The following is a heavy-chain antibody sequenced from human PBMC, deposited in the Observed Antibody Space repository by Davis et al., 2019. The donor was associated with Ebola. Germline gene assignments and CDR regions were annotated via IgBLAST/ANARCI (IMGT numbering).Heavy chain of an antibody. V-gene: IGHV1-2*04. J-gene: IGHJ6*02. Sequence: AASLKVSCNASGYSFIGYYMHWVRHALGQGLEWMGWINTNSGGTNYAQKFQGWVTMTRDTSISTAYMELSRLRTDDTAVYYCARDADVDTAMVTYVMDVWGQGTTVTVSS. CDR3: ARDADVDTAMVTYVMDV. CDR2: INTNSGGT. CDR1: GYSFIGYY. D-gene: IGHD5-18*01.